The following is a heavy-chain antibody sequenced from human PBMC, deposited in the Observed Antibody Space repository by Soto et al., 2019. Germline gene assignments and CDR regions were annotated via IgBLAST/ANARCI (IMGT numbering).Heavy chain of an antibody. CDR2: ISWNSGNI. CDR3: GRDLRDWDSGSYSYDY. V-gene: IGHV3-9*01. D-gene: IGHD1-26*01. CDR1: GFTFDDYA. Sequence: GGSLRLSCAASGFTFDDYAMHWVRQVLGKGLEWVSSISWNSGNIGYADSVKGRFTTSRDNAKKSLYLQMNSLRAEDTAVYYCGRDLRDWDSGSYSYDYWGQGTLVTVSS. J-gene: IGHJ4*02.